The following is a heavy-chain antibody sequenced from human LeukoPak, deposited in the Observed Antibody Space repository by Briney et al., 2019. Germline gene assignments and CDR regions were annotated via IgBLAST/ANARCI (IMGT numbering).Heavy chain of an antibody. CDR3: ARVQAVFQNFDY. J-gene: IGHJ4*02. CDR2: MYSGGNT. V-gene: IGHV3-66*01. CDR1: GFTVSSSY. Sequence: WGSLRLSCAASGFTVSSSYISWVRQAPGKGLEWVSVMYSGGNTYYADSVKGRFTISRDKSKNTLYLQMNSLRAEDTAVYHCARVQAVFQNFDYWGQGTLVTVSS.